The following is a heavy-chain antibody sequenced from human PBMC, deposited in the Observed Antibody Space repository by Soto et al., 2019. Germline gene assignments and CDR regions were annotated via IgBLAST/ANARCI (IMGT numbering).Heavy chain of an antibody. J-gene: IGHJ3*02. CDR1: GFTFSSYS. CDR3: ARGQGSGYPGDGAFDI. D-gene: IGHD5-12*01. V-gene: IGHV3-21*01. CDR2: ISSSSSYI. Sequence: EVQLVESGGGLVKPGGSLRLSCAASGFTFSSYSMNWVRQAPGKGLEWVSSISSSSSYIYYADSVKGRFTISRDNAKNSLYVQMNSLRAEDTAVYYCARGQGSGYPGDGAFDIWGQGTMVTVSS.